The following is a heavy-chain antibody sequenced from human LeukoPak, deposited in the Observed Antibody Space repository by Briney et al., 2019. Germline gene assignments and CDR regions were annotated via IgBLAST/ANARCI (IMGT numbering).Heavy chain of an antibody. V-gene: IGHV3-30*18. CDR1: GFTFNSYA. J-gene: IGHJ4*02. CDR2: ISYDGSNK. Sequence: SGRSLRLSCAASGFTFNSYAMHWVRQAPGKGLEWVAVISYDGSNKYYADSVKGRFTISRDNSKNTLYLQMNSLRAEDTAVYYCAKGLVVVVAAFFDYWGQGTLVTVSS. CDR3: AKGLVVVVAAFFDY. D-gene: IGHD2-15*01.